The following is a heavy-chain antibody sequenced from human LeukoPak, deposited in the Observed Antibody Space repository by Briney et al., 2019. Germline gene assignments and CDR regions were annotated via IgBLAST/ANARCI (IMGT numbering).Heavy chain of an antibody. D-gene: IGHD6-13*01. CDR3: ARQQRGAFDY. V-gene: IGHV6-1*01. Sequence: SQTLSVTCALSGDSVSSNTPAWNWIRQSPSRGLEWLGRTYYRSKWYNDYAVSVRSRITINPDTAKNQFSLQLNSVTPEDTAVYYCARQQRGAFDYWGQGTLDTVSS. CDR1: GDSVSSNTPA. J-gene: IGHJ4*02. CDR2: TYYRSKWYN.